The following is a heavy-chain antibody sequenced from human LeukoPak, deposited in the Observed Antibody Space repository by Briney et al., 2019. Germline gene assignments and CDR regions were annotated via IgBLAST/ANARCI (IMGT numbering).Heavy chain of an antibody. J-gene: IGHJ4*02. D-gene: IGHD1-1*01. CDR2: IKQDGSEK. Sequence: GGSLRLSCAASGFTFSSYWMSWVRHAPGKGLEWVANIKQDGSEKYYVDSVKGRFTISRDNAKNSLYLQMNSLRAEDTAVYYCCGTTAPIGLGGFSFDYWGQGTLVTVSS. V-gene: IGHV3-7*01. CDR1: GFTFSSYW. CDR3: CGTTAPIGLGGFSFDY.